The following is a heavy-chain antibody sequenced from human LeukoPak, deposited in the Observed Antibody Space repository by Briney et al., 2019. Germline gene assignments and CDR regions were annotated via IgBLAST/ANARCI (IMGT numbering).Heavy chain of an antibody. V-gene: IGHV3-48*01. CDR2: ISSSSSTI. CDR3: ARGVMDI. Sequence: GGSLRLSCAASGFTVSSNYMTWVHQAPGKGLEWVSYISSSSSTIYYADSVKGRFTISRDNAKNSLYLQMNSLRAEDTAVYYCARGVMDIWGQGTMVTVSS. D-gene: IGHD3-16*01. J-gene: IGHJ3*02. CDR1: GFTVSSNY.